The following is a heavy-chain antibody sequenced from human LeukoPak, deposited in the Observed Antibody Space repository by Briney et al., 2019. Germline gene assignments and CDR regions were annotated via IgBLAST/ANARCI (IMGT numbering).Heavy chain of an antibody. CDR3: ARKVPAAMVSSAWFDP. CDR2: INPSGGST. CDR1: GYTFTSYY. J-gene: IGHJ5*02. D-gene: IGHD2-2*01. V-gene: IGHV1-46*01. Sequence: GASVEVSCKASGYTFTSYYMHWVRQAPGQGLEWMGIINPSGGSTSYAQKFQGRVTMTRDTSTSTVYMELSSLRSEDAAVYYCARKVPAAMVSSAWFDPWGQGTLVTVSS.